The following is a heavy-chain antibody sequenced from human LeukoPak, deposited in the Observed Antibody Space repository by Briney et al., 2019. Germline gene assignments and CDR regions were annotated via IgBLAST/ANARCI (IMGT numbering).Heavy chain of an antibody. Sequence: SETLSLTCTVSGGSIMTYYWTWVRQPPGKGLEWIGYIYDSARIHHNPSLESRITISLDTSKNQFSPKLSSVSAADTAVYYCAREVVAAAGTWDYWGQGTLVTVSS. J-gene: IGHJ4*02. D-gene: IGHD6-13*01. V-gene: IGHV4-59*12. CDR2: IYDSARI. CDR1: GGSIMTYY. CDR3: AREVVAAAGTWDY.